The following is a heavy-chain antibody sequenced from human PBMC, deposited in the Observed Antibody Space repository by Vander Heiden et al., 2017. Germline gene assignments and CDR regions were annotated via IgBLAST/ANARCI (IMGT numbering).Heavy chain of an antibody. CDR3: ARSSRGGVVAHYRGMDV. V-gene: IGHV4-39*01. Sequence: QLQLQESGPGLVKPSETLSLTCTVSGGSVSTSSYYWDWFRQPPGKGLEWIASTYYSGGTCYNPSLNRRVTISVDTSKSQFTLKMNSVDGEEEAVYFCARSSRGGVVAHYRGMDVWGQGTTVTVS. CDR2: TYYSGGT. D-gene: IGHD2-15*01. J-gene: IGHJ6*02. CDR1: GGSVSTSSYY.